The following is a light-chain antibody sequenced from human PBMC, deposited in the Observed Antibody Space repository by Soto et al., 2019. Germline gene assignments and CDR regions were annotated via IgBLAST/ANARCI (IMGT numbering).Light chain of an antibody. CDR3: QQYGTSPFT. J-gene: IGKJ3*01. CDR2: GAS. Sequence: EIVLTQSPGTLSLSPGERATLSCRASQSVRSSYLAWYQQKPGQAPRLLIYGASSRATGIPDRFSGSGSGTDFTLTISRLEPEDFAVYYCQQYGTSPFTFGTGNKVDIK. V-gene: IGKV3-20*01. CDR1: QSVRSSY.